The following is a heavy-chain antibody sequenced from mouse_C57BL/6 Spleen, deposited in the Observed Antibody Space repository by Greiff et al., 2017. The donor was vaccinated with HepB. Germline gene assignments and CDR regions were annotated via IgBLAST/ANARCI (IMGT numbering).Heavy chain of an antibody. J-gene: IGHJ2*01. CDR1: GYTFTDYN. CDR3: APRLAGYYFDY. V-gene: IGHV1-22*01. Sequence: EVQVVESGPELVKPGASVKMSCKASGYTFTDYNMHWVKQSHGKSLEWIGYINPNNGGTSYNQKFKGKATLTVNKSSSTAYMELRSLTSEDSAVYYCAPRLAGYYFDYWGQGTTLTVSS. CDR2: INPNNGGT. D-gene: IGHD4-1*01.